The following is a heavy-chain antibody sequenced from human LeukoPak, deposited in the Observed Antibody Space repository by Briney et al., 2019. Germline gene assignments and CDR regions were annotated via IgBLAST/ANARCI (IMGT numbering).Heavy chain of an antibody. CDR2: MNPNSGKT. Sequence: ASVKVSCKASGYTFISYDINWVRQATGQGLEWMGWMNPNSGKTGYAQKFQGRVTMTRNTSISTAYMELSSLRSEDTAVYYCARTMVRGVIIKRVWFDPWGQGTLVTVSS. J-gene: IGHJ5*02. D-gene: IGHD3-10*01. CDR1: GYTFISYD. CDR3: ARTMVRGVIIKRVWFDP. V-gene: IGHV1-8*01.